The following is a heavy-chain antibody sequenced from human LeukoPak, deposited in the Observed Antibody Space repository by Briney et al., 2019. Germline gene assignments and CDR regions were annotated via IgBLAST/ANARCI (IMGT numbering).Heavy chain of an antibody. V-gene: IGHV3-23*01. CDR1: GFTFSRSA. CDR3: AKDGLYYDGSEHDYYFDS. J-gene: IGHJ4*02. Sequence: PGGSLRLSCAASGFTFSRSAMTWVRQGPGTGLEFVASSIYSGGATYYADSVKGRFTISRDNSKNTLYLQMNSLRAEDTALYYCAKDGLYYDGSEHDYYFDSWGQGTLVTVSS. CDR2: SIYSGGAT. D-gene: IGHD3-22*01.